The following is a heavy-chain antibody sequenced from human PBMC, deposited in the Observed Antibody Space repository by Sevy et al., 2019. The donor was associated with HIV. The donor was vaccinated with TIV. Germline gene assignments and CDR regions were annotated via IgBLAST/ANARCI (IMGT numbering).Heavy chain of an antibody. J-gene: IGHJ4*01. Sequence: SETLSLTCTVSGDSISSQSYYWAWIRQSPGKGLEWIASIYYRGSSYYNLSLRGRVTISVDTSKDQISLKLSSVTAADTAVYFCARQVRFSGVIINHFDYWGHGTLVTVSS. CDR1: GDSISSQSYY. CDR3: ARQVRFSGVIINHFDY. CDR2: IYYRGSS. V-gene: IGHV4-39*01. D-gene: IGHD3-3*01.